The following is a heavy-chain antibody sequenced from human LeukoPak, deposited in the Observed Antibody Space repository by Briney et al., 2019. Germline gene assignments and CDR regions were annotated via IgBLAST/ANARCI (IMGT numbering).Heavy chain of an antibody. Sequence: ASVKVSCKASGHTFTGYYMHWVRQAPGQGLEWMGWINPNSGGTNYAQKFQGRVTMTRDTSISTAYMELSRLRSDDTAVYYCAREYSESYYMFRPFDPWGQGTLVTVSS. CDR3: AREYSESYYMFRPFDP. D-gene: IGHD1-26*01. J-gene: IGHJ5*02. CDR1: GHTFTGYY. V-gene: IGHV1-2*02. CDR2: INPNSGGT.